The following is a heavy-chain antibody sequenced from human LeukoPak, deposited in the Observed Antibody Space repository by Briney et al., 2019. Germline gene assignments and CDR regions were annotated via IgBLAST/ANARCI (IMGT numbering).Heavy chain of an antibody. CDR3: ARVLKVVRGVTFDY. J-gene: IGHJ4*02. CDR2: IYYSGST. D-gene: IGHD3-10*01. V-gene: IGHV4-39*07. Sequence: SETLSLTCAVSGGSISSSSYYWGWIRQPPGKGLEWIGSIYYSGSTYYNPSLKSRVTISVDTSRNQFSLKLSSVTAADTAVYYCARVLKVVRGVTFDYWGQGTLVTVSS. CDR1: GGSISSSSYY.